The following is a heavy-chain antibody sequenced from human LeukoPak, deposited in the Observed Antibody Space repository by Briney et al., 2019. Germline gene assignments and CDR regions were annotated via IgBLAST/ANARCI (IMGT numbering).Heavy chain of an antibody. D-gene: IGHD6-6*01. CDR1: GGSFSGYY. Sequence: SETLSLTCAVYGGSFSGYYWSWIRQPPGKGLEWIGEINHSGSTNYNPSLKSRVTISVDTSKNQFSLKLSSVTAADTAVYYCARETVGRSSGLDYWGQGTLVTVSS. V-gene: IGHV4-34*01. CDR2: INHSGST. CDR3: ARETVGRSSGLDY. J-gene: IGHJ4*02.